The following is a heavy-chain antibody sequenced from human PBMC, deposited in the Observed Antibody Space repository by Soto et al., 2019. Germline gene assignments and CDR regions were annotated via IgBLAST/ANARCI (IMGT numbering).Heavy chain of an antibody. CDR3: TRHNDDYGDYGIDY. J-gene: IGHJ4*02. Sequence: GGSLRLSCAASGFTFSGSAMHWVRQASGKGLEWVGRIRSKANSYATAYAASVKGRFTISRDDSKNTAYLQMNSLKTEDTAVYYCTRHNDDYGDYGIDYWGQGTLVTVSS. V-gene: IGHV3-73*01. CDR2: IRSKANSYAT. CDR1: GFTFSGSA. D-gene: IGHD4-17*01.